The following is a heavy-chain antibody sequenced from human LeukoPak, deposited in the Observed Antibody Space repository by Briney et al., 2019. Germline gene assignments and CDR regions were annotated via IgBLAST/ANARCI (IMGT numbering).Heavy chain of an antibody. D-gene: IGHD3-9*01. CDR2: IYYSGNT. V-gene: IGHV4-39*01. CDR3: ARHEDNGRDWLYYLDY. J-gene: IGHJ4*02. CDR1: GGSISSSSFH. Sequence: SETLSLTCTVSGGSISSSSFHWGWLRPPPGTGLVWIGTIYYSGNTYYNPSLKSRVTIAVDTSKDQFSLKLNSGAAADTAVYYCARHEDNGRDWLYYLDYWGRGTLVTVSS.